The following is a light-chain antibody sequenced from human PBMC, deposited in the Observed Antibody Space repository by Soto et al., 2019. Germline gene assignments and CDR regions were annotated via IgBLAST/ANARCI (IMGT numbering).Light chain of an antibody. CDR2: GAS. CDR1: QSLSNRD. CDR3: QHYNSYSEA. J-gene: IGKJ1*01. V-gene: IGKV3-20*01. Sequence: EIVLTQSPGSLSLSPGKGATLXCRASQSLSNRDLAWDQRGPGQAPRLLSYGASSRAQGTPDRFSGSGSATEFTPTISSLQSEDFATYYRQHYNSYSEAFGQGTKVDIK.